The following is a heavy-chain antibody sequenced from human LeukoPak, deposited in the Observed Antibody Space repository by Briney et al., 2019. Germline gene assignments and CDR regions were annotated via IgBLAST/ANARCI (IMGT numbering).Heavy chain of an antibody. D-gene: IGHD3-22*01. CDR1: GGSINSSSYY. Sequence: SETLSLTCIVSGGSINSSSYYWGWIRQPPGKGLEWIGSVYYGGSTYYNPSLQSRVTISVDTSKNQFSLKLRSVTAADTALYYCATGKYYFDNSGYSYGAFDVWGQGTMVTVSS. CDR3: ATGKYYFDNSGYSYGAFDV. CDR2: VYYGGST. V-gene: IGHV4-39*07. J-gene: IGHJ3*01.